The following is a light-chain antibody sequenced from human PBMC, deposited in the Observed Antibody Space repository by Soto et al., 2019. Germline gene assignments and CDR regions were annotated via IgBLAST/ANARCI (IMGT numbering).Light chain of an antibody. J-gene: IGKJ2*01. Sequence: EIVLTQSPGTLSLSPGERATLSCRASQSVSISYLAWYQQKPGQAPRLLIYGASYRATYIPDRFSSSGSGTDFTLTINSLEPEDFAVYYCQQFTASPLMYTFVQGTKLEIK. CDR1: QSVSISY. V-gene: IGKV3-20*01. CDR3: QQFTASPLMYT. CDR2: GAS.